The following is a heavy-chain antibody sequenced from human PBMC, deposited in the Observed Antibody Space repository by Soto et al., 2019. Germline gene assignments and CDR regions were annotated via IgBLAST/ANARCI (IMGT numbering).Heavy chain of an antibody. V-gene: IGHV1-18*01. Sequence: QVQLVQSGAEVKKPGASVKVSCKASGYTFTNYGISWVRQAPGQGLEWVGWISAYNGNTKNAQKLQGRVTMTTDTSTSTAYMELRSLRYDDTAVYYCARGVGSGSYYNQYNWFDPWGQGTLVTVSS. D-gene: IGHD3-10*01. CDR1: GYTFTNYG. CDR2: ISAYNGNT. J-gene: IGHJ5*02. CDR3: ARGVGSGSYYNQYNWFDP.